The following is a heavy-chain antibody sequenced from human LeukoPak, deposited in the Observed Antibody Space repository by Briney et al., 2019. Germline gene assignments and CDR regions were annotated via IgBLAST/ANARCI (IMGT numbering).Heavy chain of an antibody. Sequence: SQTLSLTCAISGDSFSSNSAAWDWIRQSPSRGLEWLVRTYYRSKWYNDYAVAVKSRITINPGTSKNQFSPQLNSVTPEDTAVYYCARAGLYYYGSGSYYPAPHAFDIWGQGTMGTVSS. CDR1: GDSFSSNSAA. J-gene: IGHJ3*02. V-gene: IGHV6-1*01. CDR2: TYYRSKWYN. CDR3: ARAGLYYYGSGSYYPAPHAFDI. D-gene: IGHD3-10*01.